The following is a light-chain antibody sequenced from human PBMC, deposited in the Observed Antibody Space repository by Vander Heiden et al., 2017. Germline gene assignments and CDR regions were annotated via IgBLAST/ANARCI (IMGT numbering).Light chain of an antibody. CDR1: SSDVGGYNY. Sequence: SALTQPASVSGSPGQSITISCTGTSSDVGGYNYVTWYQNTPGKAPKLMIYDVSNRPSVVSNRFSGSKSGNTASLTISGLQAEDEADYYCSSYTSSSILYVFGTGTKVTVL. CDR3: SSYTSSSILYV. CDR2: DVS. J-gene: IGLJ1*01. V-gene: IGLV2-14*03.